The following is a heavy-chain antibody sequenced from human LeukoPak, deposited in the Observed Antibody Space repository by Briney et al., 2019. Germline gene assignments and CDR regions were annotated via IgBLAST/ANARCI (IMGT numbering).Heavy chain of an antibody. CDR1: GGTFSSYA. CDR3: ATRGEVFGVVIPYYMDV. V-gene: IGHV1-69*13. Sequence: ASVKVSCKASGGTFSSYAISWVRKAPGQGLEWMGGIIPIFGTANYAQKFQGRVTITADESTSTAYMELSSLRSEDTAVYYCATRGEVFGVVIPYYMDVWGKGTTVTVSS. D-gene: IGHD3-3*01. CDR2: IIPIFGTA. J-gene: IGHJ6*03.